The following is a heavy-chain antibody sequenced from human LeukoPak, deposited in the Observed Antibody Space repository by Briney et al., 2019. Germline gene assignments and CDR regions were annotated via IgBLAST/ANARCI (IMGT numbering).Heavy chain of an antibody. CDR2: VSGSGSTV. Sequence: GGSLGLSCAASGFTFGDHIMNWIRQLPGKRLEWVAYVSGSGSTVYYADSVKGRFTVSRDNGKSSLYLQMNSQRVEDTALYYCVRQFASWGQGTLVTVSS. CDR3: VRQFAS. CDR1: GFTFGDHI. V-gene: IGHV3-48*01. J-gene: IGHJ4*02.